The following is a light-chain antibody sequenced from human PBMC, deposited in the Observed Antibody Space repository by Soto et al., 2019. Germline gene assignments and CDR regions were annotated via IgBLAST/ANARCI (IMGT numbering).Light chain of an antibody. CDR3: QHYQGGHPIA. CDR2: DVF. Sequence: EIVLTQSPDTLSLSPGESATLSCRASQSVSARLAWYKHKPGQPPRLLISDVFNRASGVAERLSGSGSETDFTLIIRRLEPEDSALYYCQHYQGGHPIAFGQGTRLEIK. J-gene: IGKJ5*01. V-gene: IGKV3-20*01. CDR1: QSVSAR.